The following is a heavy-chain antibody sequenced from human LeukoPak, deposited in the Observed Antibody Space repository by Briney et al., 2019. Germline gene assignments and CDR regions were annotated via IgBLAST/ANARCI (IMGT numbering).Heavy chain of an antibody. CDR2: IYYSGST. CDR3: ARDQAVAVAGYGAFDI. J-gene: IGHJ3*02. CDR1: GGSISSYY. V-gene: IGHV4-59*01. Sequence: PSETLSLTCTVCGGSISSYYWSWIRQPPGKGLEWIGYIYYSGSTNYNPSLKSRVTISVDTSKNQFSLKLSSVTAADTAVYYCARDQAVAVAGYGAFDIWGQGTMVTVSS. D-gene: IGHD6-19*01.